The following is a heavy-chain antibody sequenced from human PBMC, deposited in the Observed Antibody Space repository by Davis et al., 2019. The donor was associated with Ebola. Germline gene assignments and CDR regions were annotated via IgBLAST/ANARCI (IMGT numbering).Heavy chain of an antibody. D-gene: IGHD5-12*01. CDR1: GFTFSNYE. CDR2: ISTGSKTI. J-gene: IGHJ4*02. V-gene: IGHV3-48*03. Sequence: GESLKISCAASGFTFSNYEMNWVRQAPGKGLEWISYISTGSKTIYYADSVRGRFSISRDNAKNSLYLQMNSLRIEDTALYYCARGLYSPSSAPLDYWGQGTLVTVSS. CDR3: ARGLYSPSSAPLDY.